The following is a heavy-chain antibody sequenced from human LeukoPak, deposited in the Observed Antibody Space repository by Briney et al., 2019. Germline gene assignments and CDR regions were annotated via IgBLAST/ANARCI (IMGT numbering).Heavy chain of an antibody. CDR2: VYYRRGT. CDR1: GGSIISSNYY. V-gene: IGHV4-39*02. J-gene: IGHJ4*02. Sequence: KSSETLSLTCTVSGGSIISSNYYWGWIRQPPGKGLEWIGNVYYRRGTYYNPSLKSRVTISVDASKNQVSLKLRSVTAADTAIYYCAREADTAIRYWGQGTLVTVSS. CDR3: AREADTAIRY. D-gene: IGHD5-18*01.